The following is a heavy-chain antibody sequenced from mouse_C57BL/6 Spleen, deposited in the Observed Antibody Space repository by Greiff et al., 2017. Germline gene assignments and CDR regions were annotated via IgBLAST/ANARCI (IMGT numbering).Heavy chain of an antibody. J-gene: IGHJ4*01. CDR3: ERSPRGYYAMDY. CDR2: IDPNSGGT. V-gene: IGHV1-72*04. CDR1: GYTFTSYW. Sequence: VQLQQPGAELVKPGASVKLSCKASGYTFTSYWMHWVKQRPGRGLEWIGRIDPNSGGTKYNEKFKSKATLTVDTSSSTAYMQLSSLTSADSAVEYCERSPRGYYAMDYWGQGTSVTVSS.